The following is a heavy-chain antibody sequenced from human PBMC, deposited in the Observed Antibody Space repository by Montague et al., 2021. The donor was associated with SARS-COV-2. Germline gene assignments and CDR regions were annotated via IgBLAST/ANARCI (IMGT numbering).Heavy chain of an antibody. J-gene: IGHJ4*02. D-gene: IGHD5-18*01. CDR3: AKASWIQLWFRTPYFDY. V-gene: IGHV3-23*01. Sequence: SLRLSCAASGFTFSSYAMSWVRQAPGKGLEWVSAISGSGGSTYYSDSVXGRFTISRDNSKNTLYLQMNSLGAEDTAVYYCAKASWIQLWFRTPYFDYWGQGTLVTVSS. CDR2: ISGSGGST. CDR1: GFTFSSYA.